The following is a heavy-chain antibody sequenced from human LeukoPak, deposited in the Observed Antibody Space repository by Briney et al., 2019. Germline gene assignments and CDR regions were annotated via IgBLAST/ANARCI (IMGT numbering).Heavy chain of an antibody. Sequence: ASVKVSCKASGYTFTGYYMHWVRQAPGQGLEWMGWINPNSGGTNYAQKFQGRVTMTRDTSISTAYMELSRLRSDDTAVYYCARDPPVPAQIDAFDIWGQGTMVTVSS. J-gene: IGHJ3*02. CDR2: INPNSGGT. CDR3: ARDPPVPAQIDAFDI. CDR1: GYTFTGYY. V-gene: IGHV1-2*02. D-gene: IGHD2-2*01.